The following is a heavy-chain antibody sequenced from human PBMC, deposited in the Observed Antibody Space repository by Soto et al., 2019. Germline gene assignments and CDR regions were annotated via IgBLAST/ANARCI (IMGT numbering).Heavy chain of an antibody. V-gene: IGHV3-7*05. CDR1: GFTFSPYW. Sequence: EVQLVESGGGLVQPGGSLRLSCAASGFTFSPYWMSWVRQAPGKGLEWVAIIKDDGGDELYLEGVRGRFTTSRDNAKKSMYLAMDSLKVEETAVYYCAGGSGWISDTWGQGTLVTVSS. D-gene: IGHD6-19*01. J-gene: IGHJ5*02. CDR3: AGGSGWISDT. CDR2: IKDDGGDE.